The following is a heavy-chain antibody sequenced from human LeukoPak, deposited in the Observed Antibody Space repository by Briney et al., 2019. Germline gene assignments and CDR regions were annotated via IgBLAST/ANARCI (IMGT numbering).Heavy chain of an antibody. CDR3: ARGGSLVSRFGS. D-gene: IGHD2-15*01. CDR2: MNPNSGNT. V-gene: IGHV1-8*03. Sequence: ASVKVSCKASGYTFTSYDINWVRQATGQGLEWMGWMNPNSGNTGYAQKFQGRVTITRNTSISTAYMKLSSLRSEDTAVYYCARGGSLVSRFGSWGQGTLVTVSS. CDR1: GYTFTSYD. J-gene: IGHJ4*02.